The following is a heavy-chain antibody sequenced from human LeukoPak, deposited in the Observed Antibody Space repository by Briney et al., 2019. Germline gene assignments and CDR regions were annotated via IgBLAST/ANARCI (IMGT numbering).Heavy chain of an antibody. CDR3: ARDAAAAPFDY. D-gene: IGHD6-13*01. V-gene: IGHV4-39*07. J-gene: IGHJ4*02. CDR2: IYYSGST. Sequence: SETLSLTCTVSGGSISSSSYYWDWIRQPPGNGLEWIGSIYYSGSTYYNPSLKSRVTISVDTSKNQFSLKLSSVTAADTAVYYCARDAAAAPFDYWGQGTLVTVSS. CDR1: GGSISSSSYY.